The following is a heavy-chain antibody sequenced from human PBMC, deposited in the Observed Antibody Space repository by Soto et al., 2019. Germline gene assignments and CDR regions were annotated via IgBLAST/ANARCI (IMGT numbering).Heavy chain of an antibody. CDR2: IYYSGST. V-gene: IGHV4-31*03. CDR3: ARQVFYYDFWSGYPYYYYYMAV. J-gene: IGHJ6*03. Sequence: SETLSLTCTVSGGSISSGGYYWSWIRQHPGKGMEWIGYIYYSGSTYYNPSLKSRVTISVDTSKNQFSLKLSSVTAADTAVYYCARQVFYYDFWSGYPYYYYYMAVWGKGTTVTVSS. D-gene: IGHD3-3*01. CDR1: GGSISSGGYY.